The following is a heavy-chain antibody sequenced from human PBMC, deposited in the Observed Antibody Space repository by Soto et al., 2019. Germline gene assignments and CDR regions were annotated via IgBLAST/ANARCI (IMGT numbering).Heavy chain of an antibody. Sequence: ASVKVSCKASGYTFTSYGISWVRQAPGQGLEWMGWISAYNGNTNYAQKLQGRVTMTTDTSTSTAYMELRSLRSDDTDVYYCAKTKWQNSGRYSFTDYWGQGNLVTVS. CDR2: ISAYNGNT. D-gene: IGHD1-26*01. V-gene: IGHV1-18*01. CDR1: GYTFTSYG. CDR3: AKTKWQNSGRYSFTDY. J-gene: IGHJ4*02.